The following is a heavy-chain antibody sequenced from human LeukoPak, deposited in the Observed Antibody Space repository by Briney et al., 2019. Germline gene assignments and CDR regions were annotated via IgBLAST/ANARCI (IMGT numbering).Heavy chain of an antibody. J-gene: IGHJ4*02. CDR1: GGSISSGNYY. CDR3: ARDGWGILTGYYRGPLDY. Sequence: SQTLSLTCTVSGGSISSGNYYWSWIRQPAGKGLEWIGRIYTSGSTKYNPSLKSRVTISVDTSKNQFSLKLTSVTAADTAVYYCARDGWGILTGYYRGPLDYWGQGTLVTVSS. CDR2: IYTSGST. V-gene: IGHV4-61*02. D-gene: IGHD3-9*01.